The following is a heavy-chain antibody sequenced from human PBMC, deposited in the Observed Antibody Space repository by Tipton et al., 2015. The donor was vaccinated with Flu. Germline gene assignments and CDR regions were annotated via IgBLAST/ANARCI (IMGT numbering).Heavy chain of an antibody. V-gene: IGHV4-59*08. CDR3: ARHIVGATQMDV. D-gene: IGHD1-26*01. Sequence: GLVKPSETLSLTCTVSGGSISSYYWSWIRQSPGKGLEWIGYISYSGSTKYNPSLKSRVTISVDTSKNQFSLKLSSVTAADTAVYYCARHIVGATQMDVWGQGTTVTVSS. CDR1: GGSISSYY. CDR2: ISYSGST. J-gene: IGHJ6*02.